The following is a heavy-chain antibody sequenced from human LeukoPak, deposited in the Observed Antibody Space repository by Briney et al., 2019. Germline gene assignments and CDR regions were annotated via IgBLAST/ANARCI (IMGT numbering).Heavy chain of an antibody. V-gene: IGHV4-31*03. CDR2: IYYSGST. J-gene: IGHJ4*02. CDR3: ARDPLGPSLEVD. Sequence: LSLTCTVSGGSISSDSYYWSWIRQHPGKGLEWIGCIYYSGSTYYNPSLKSRITLSVDPSNNRFSLKLSSVTAADTAVYYCARDPLGPSLEVDWGQGTLVTVSS. CDR1: GGSISSDSYY. D-gene: IGHD3-22*01.